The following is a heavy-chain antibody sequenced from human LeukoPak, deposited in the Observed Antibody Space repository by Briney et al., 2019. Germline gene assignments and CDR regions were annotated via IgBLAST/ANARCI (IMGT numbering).Heavy chain of an antibody. J-gene: IGHJ5*02. CDR3: ARSFRYSGYDYWFDP. CDR1: GVSVSSGSYY. V-gene: IGHV4-61*01. CDR2: IYYSRST. D-gene: IGHD5-12*01. Sequence: PSETLSLTCTVSGVSVSSGSYYWSWIRQPPGKGLEWIGYIYYSRSTNYNPSLKSRVTISVDNSKKQFSLRLSSVTAADTAVYYCARSFRYSGYDYWFDPWGQGTLVTVSS.